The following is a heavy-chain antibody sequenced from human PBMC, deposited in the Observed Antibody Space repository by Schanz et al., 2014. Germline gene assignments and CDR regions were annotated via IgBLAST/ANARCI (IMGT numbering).Heavy chain of an antibody. CDR2: INPDSGGT. Sequence: QVQLVQSGAEVKKPGASVKVSCKASGYTLTAYYMHWVRQAPGQGLEWMGWINPDSGGTNYAQNFQGRVTMTRDTSITTAYMDLSRLTSDDTAVYYCARVYRWQHILGHFDSWGQGSLVTVSS. V-gene: IGHV1-2*02. D-gene: IGHD6-13*01. CDR3: ARVYRWQHILGHFDS. J-gene: IGHJ4*02. CDR1: GYTLTAYY.